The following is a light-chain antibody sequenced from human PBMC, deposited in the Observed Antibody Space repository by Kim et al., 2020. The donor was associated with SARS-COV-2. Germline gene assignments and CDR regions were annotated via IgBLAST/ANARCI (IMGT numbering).Light chain of an antibody. CDR2: AAS. V-gene: IGKV1-9*01. J-gene: IGKJ2*01. Sequence: IQLTQSPSSLSASVGDRVTITCRTSQGISGYLAWFQQQPGKAPKLLIYAASTLQGGVPSRFSGSGSGTEFTLTIDSLQPEDFATYYCQQLNSYPPSFGQGTKLEIK. CDR1: QGISGY. CDR3: QQLNSYPPS.